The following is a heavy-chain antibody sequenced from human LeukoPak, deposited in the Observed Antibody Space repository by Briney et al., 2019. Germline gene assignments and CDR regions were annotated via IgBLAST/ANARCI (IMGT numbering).Heavy chain of an antibody. CDR2: MNPNSGNT. CDR1: GYTFTSYD. J-gene: IGHJ6*03. V-gene: IGHV1-8*01. D-gene: IGHD6-13*01. Sequence: ASVKVSCKASGYTFTSYDINWVRQATGQGLEWTGWMNPNSGNTGYAQKFQGRVTMTRNTSISTAYMELSSLRSEDTAVYYCARGLLGIAAAGTNYYYYMDVWGKGTTVTVSS. CDR3: ARGLLGIAAAGTNYYYYMDV.